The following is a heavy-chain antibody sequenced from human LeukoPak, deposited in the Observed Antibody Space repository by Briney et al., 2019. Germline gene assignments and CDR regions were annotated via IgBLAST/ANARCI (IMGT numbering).Heavy chain of an antibody. Sequence: PSETLSLTCTVSGYSISSGYYWGWIRQPPGKGLEWIGSIYHSGSTYYNPSLKSRVTISVDTSKTQFSLKLSSVTAADTAVYYCARGRHGDFGNWFDPWGQGTPVIVAS. D-gene: IGHD4-17*01. J-gene: IGHJ5*02. CDR3: ARGRHGDFGNWFDP. CDR1: GYSISSGYY. V-gene: IGHV4-38-2*02. CDR2: IYHSGST.